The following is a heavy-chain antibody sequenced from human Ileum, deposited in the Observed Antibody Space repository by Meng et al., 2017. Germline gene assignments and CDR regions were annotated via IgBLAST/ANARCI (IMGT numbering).Heavy chain of an antibody. J-gene: IGHJ5*02. D-gene: IGHD2-21*01. V-gene: IGHV4-4*02. CDR2: IHHGGGT. CDR3: ARNGAYSADL. Sequence: QVTQQEWGRGLVEPSGTLSLTLAGAGASISRGYWGSWVRQPPGKGLEWIGEIHHGGGTNYNPSLKSRVTISVDKSSNQYTLRLTSVTAADTAMYYCARNGAYSADLWGQGTLVTVSS. CDR1: GASISRGYW.